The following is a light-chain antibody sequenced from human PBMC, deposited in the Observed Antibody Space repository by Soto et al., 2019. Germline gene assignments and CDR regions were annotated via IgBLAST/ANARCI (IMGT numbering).Light chain of an antibody. V-gene: IGLV1-44*01. CDR1: SSNIGSNT. CDR3: AAWDDSLNGL. Sequence: QSALTQPPSASGTPGQRVTISCSGGSSNIGSNTVNWYQQLPGTAPKLLIYSNNQRPSGVPDRFSGSKSGTSASLAISGLQSEDEADYYCAAWDDSLNGLFGTGTKVTVL. CDR2: SNN. J-gene: IGLJ1*01.